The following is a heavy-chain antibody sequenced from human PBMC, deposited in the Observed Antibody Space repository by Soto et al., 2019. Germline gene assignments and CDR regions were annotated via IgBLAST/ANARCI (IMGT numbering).Heavy chain of an antibody. CDR2: ISSNGGST. CDR3: ARIGYCSSTSCHNFDY. V-gene: IGHV3-64*01. CDR1: GFTFSSYA. D-gene: IGHD2-2*01. J-gene: IGHJ4*02. Sequence: EVQLVEAGGGLVQPGGSLRLSCAASGFTFSSYAMHWVRQAPGKGLEYVSAISSNGGSTYYANSVKGRFTISRDNSKNKLYLQMGSQRAEDMAVYYCARIGYCSSTSCHNFDYWGQGTLVTVSS.